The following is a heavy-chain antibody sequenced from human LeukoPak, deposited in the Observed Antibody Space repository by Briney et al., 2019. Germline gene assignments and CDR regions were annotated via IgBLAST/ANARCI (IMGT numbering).Heavy chain of an antibody. Sequence: ASVKVSCKASVYTFTDYYMHWVRQAPGQGLEWMGWINPNSGGTNYAQKFQGRVTMTRDTSISTAYMELSRLRSDDTAIYYCSRLDRPVADIDYWGQGTLVTVSS. CDR3: SRLDRPVADIDY. J-gene: IGHJ4*02. V-gene: IGHV1-2*02. D-gene: IGHD6-19*01. CDR2: INPNSGGT. CDR1: VYTFTDYY.